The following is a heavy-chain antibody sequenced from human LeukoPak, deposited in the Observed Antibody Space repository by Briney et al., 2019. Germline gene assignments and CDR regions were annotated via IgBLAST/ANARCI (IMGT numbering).Heavy chain of an antibody. Sequence: GGSLRLSCAASGFTFSSYWMSWVRQAPGKGLEWVANIKQDGSEKYYVDSVKGRFTISRDNSKNTLYLQMNSLRAEDTAVCYCARDGELLSPDLGRYYYGMDVWGQGTTVTVSS. CDR2: IKQDGSEK. CDR1: GFTFSSYW. D-gene: IGHD1-26*01. J-gene: IGHJ6*02. V-gene: IGHV3-7*03. CDR3: ARDGELLSPDLGRYYYGMDV.